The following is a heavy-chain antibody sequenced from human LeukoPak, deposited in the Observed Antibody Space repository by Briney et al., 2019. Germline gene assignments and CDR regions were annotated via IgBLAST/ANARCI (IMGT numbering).Heavy chain of an antibody. CDR2: IYYSGIT. D-gene: IGHD3-22*01. J-gene: IGHJ4*02. CDR1: GGSISSSSYY. Sequence: SETLSLTCTVSGGSISSSSYYWGWIRQPPGQGLEWIGTIYYSGITYYNPSLKSRVTISVDTSKNQFSLKLSSVTAADTAVYYCARDCDRSGYYCYWGQGTLVTVSS. V-gene: IGHV4-39*02. CDR3: ARDCDRSGYYCY.